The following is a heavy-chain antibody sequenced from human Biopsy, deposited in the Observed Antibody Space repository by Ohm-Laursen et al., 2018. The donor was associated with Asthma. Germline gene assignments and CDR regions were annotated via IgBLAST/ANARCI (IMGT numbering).Heavy chain of an antibody. J-gene: IGHJ4*02. D-gene: IGHD3-3*01. CDR3: ASRGGDFWSGYYMDY. CDR2: INVEGTTT. V-gene: IGHV3-74*01. CDR1: GFTFTDYW. Sequence: SLRLSCTASGFTFTDYWMHWVRQAPGKGLVWVSRINVEGTTTNYADSVEGRFTISRDNPMKRLYLQMSSLTAEDTAVYYCASRGGDFWSGYYMDYWGQGTLVTVSS.